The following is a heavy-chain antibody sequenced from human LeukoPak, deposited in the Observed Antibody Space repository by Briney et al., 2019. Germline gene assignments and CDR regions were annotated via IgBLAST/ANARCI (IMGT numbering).Heavy chain of an antibody. J-gene: IGHJ4*02. CDR3: ARGTLMKQRLFDY. V-gene: IGHV3-48*01. Sequence: PEGSLRLSCAASGFTFSSYSMNWVRQAPGKGLEWVSYISSSSSTIYYADSVKGRFTISRDNAKNSLYLQMNSLRAEDTAVYYCARGTLMKQRLFDYWGQGTLVTVSS. CDR1: GFTFSSYS. D-gene: IGHD6-25*01. CDR2: ISSSSSTI.